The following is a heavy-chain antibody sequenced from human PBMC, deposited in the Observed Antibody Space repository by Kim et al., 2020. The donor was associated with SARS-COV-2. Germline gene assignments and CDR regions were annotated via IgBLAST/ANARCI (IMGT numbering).Heavy chain of an antibody. CDR1: GFTFSSYE. CDR2: ISSSGSTI. CDR3: ARVGNGGYFDL. Sequence: GGSLRLSCAASGFTFSSYEMNWVRQAPGKGLEWVSYISSSGSTIYYADSVKGRFTISRDNAKNSLYLQMNSLRAEDTAVYYCARVGNGGYFDLWGRGTLVTVSS. J-gene: IGHJ2*01. D-gene: IGHD3-10*01. V-gene: IGHV3-48*03.